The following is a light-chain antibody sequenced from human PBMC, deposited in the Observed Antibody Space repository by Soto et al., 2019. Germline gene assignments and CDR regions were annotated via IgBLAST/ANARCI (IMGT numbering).Light chain of an antibody. J-gene: IGKJ2*01. CDR1: QSVSSTS. V-gene: IGKV3-20*01. Sequence: EIVWTQSPGTLSLSPGERATLSCMASQSVSSTSLAWYQQQPGQDPRLLISGASSRATDIPDRFSGSGSGTDFTLTISRLEPEDFAVYYCQHYGTASYTFGQGTKLEIK. CDR2: GAS. CDR3: QHYGTASYT.